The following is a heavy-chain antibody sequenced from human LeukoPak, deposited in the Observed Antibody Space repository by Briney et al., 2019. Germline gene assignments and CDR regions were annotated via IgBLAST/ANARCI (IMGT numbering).Heavy chain of an antibody. CDR2: IYHSGST. Sequence: SETLSLTCAVSGYSISSGYYCGWIRQPPEKVQEWVGSIYHSGSTYYNPSLKSRVTISVDTSKNQFSLKLSSVTAADTAVYYCARHSRVSYYFDYWGQGTLVTVSS. V-gene: IGHV4-38-2*01. CDR3: ARHSRVSYYFDY. J-gene: IGHJ4*02. CDR1: GYSISSGYY.